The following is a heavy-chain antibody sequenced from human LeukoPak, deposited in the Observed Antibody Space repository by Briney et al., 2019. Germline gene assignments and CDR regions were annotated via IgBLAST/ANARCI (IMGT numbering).Heavy chain of an antibody. Sequence: GGSLRLSCAASGFAFSSYSMSWVRQAPGKGLEWVSSISSSSSYIYYADSVKGRFTISRDNAKNSLYLQMNSLRAEDTAVYYCARAPYCSSTSCYGGLDYWGQGTLVTVSS. CDR3: ARAPYCSSTSCYGGLDY. CDR1: GFAFSSYS. CDR2: ISSSSSYI. V-gene: IGHV3-21*04. J-gene: IGHJ4*02. D-gene: IGHD2-2*01.